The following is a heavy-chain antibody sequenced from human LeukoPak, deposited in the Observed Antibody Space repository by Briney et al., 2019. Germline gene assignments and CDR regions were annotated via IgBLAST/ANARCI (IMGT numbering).Heavy chain of an antibody. CDR3: ASPHVWGSYRNLYAFDI. V-gene: IGHV3-21*01. Sequence: PGGSLRLSCAASGFTFSSYSMNWVRQAPGKGLEWVSSISSSSSYIYYADSVKGRFTISRDNAKNSLYLQMNSLRAEDTAVYYCASPHVWGSYRNLYAFDIWGQGTMVTVSS. J-gene: IGHJ3*02. CDR2: ISSSSSYI. CDR1: GFTFSSYS. D-gene: IGHD3-16*02.